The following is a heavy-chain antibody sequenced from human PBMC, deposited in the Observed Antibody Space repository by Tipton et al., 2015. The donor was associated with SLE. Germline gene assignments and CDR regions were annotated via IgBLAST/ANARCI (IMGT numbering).Heavy chain of an antibody. D-gene: IGHD1-1*01. V-gene: IGHV4-59*01. J-gene: IGHJ6*03. CDR3: ARDQSNDSYYYYYMDV. Sequence: TLSLTCTVSGGSISSYYWSWIRQPPGKGLEWIGYIYYSGSTNYNPSLKSRVTISVDTSKNQFSLKLSSVTAADTAVYYCARDQSNDSYYYYYMDVWGTGTTVPVSS. CDR2: IYYSGST. CDR1: GGSISSYY.